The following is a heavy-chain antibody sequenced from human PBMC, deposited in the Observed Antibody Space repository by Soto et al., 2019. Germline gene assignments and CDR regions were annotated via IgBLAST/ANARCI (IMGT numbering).Heavy chain of an antibody. CDR2: IIPIYGTP. V-gene: IGHV1-69*06. CDR3: AREGYFDSSGYYPGWFDP. D-gene: IGHD3-22*01. Sequence: SVKVSCKASGDTFSSYAISWVRQAPGQGLEWMGGIIPIYGTPNYAQKFQGRVTITADKSTSTASMELNSLRSEDTAVYYCAREGYFDSSGYYPGWFDPWGQGTLVTVSS. J-gene: IGHJ5*02. CDR1: GDTFSSYA.